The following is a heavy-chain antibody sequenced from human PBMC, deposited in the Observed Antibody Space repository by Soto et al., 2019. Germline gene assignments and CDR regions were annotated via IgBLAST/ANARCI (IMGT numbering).Heavy chain of an antibody. CDR2: ISAYNGNT. J-gene: IGHJ4*02. CDR1: GYTFTSYG. D-gene: IGHD3-9*01. CDR3: ARQVPYYDILPGYDDYYFDY. Sequence: ASVKVSCKASGYTFTSYGISWVRQAPGQGLEWMGWISAYNGNTNYAQKLQGRVTMTTDTSTSTVYMELRSLRSDDTAVYYCARQVPYYDILPGYDDYYFDYWGQGTLVTVSS. V-gene: IGHV1-18*01.